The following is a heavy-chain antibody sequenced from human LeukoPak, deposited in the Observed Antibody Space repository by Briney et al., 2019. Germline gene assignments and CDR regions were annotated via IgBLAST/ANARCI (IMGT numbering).Heavy chain of an antibody. CDR2: IYPGDSET. D-gene: IGHD2-21*02. J-gene: IGHJ4*02. CDR3: ARRSDSWNYFDY. Sequence: GESLKITCKGSEYSFTSYWIGWVRQMPGKSLEWMGIIYPGDSETRHSPSFQGQVTISADESIGTAYLQWSSLKASDTATYYCARRSDSWNYFDYWGQGTLVTVSS. CDR1: EYSFTSYW. V-gene: IGHV5-51*01.